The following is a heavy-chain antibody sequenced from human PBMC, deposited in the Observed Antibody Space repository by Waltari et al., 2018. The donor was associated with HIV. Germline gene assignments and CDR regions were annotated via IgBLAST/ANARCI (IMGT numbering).Heavy chain of an antibody. V-gene: IGHV1-69*01. CDR1: GGGFGSYT. CDR3: ARGGCSGRTCYSKSFDL. CDR2: IIPKFGAT. J-gene: IGHJ3*01. D-gene: IGHD2-15*01. Sequence: QVQLVQSGAEMKMPESSVKVSCKAPGGGFGSYTIPWGRQAPGQGLEWMGGIIPKFGATHFAQKFQGRVTISADESTSTVYLELTSLRSDDTAVYYCARGGCSGRTCYSKSFDLWGQGTKVTVSS.